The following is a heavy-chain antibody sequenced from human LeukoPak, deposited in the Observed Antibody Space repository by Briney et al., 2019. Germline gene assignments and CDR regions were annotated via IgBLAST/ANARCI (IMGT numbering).Heavy chain of an antibody. V-gene: IGHV4-39*01. D-gene: IGHD5-12*01. Sequence: PSETLSLTCTVSGGSISSSSYYWGWIRQPPGKGVEWIGSIYYIWTTYYNPSLKSRVTISVDTSKNQFSLKLSSVTAADTAVYYCARRAVATSHYYYYYYMDVWGKGTTVTVSS. CDR3: ARRAVATSHYYYYYYMDV. CDR2: IYYIWTT. CDR1: GGSISSSSYY. J-gene: IGHJ6*03.